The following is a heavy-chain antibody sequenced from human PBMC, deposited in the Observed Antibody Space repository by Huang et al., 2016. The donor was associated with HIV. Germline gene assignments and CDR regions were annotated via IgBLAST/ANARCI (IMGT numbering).Heavy chain of an antibody. D-gene: IGHD5-18*01. CDR2: IIPIFGTA. CDR3: ARTAYSYGFRQGYNWFDP. J-gene: IGHJ5*02. CDR1: GGTFSSYA. V-gene: IGHV1-69*13. Sequence: QVLLVQSGAEVRKPGSSVEVSCTAFGGTFSSYAISWWRKAHGQGLEWMGGIIPIFGTANYPQKFQGRVTITVDESTNTGYMELTRLTSEDTAVYYCARTAYSYGFRQGYNWFDPWGQGTPVTVSS.